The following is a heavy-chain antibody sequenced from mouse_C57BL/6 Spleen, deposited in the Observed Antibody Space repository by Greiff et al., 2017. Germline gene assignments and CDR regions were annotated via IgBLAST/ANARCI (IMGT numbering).Heavy chain of an antibody. CDR1: GYSFTYYN. D-gene: IGHD1-1*01. Sequence: VQLQQSGPELVKPGASVKISCKASGYSFTYYNMNWVKQSDGKSLEWIGVINPNYGTTSYNQKFKGKATLTVDQSSSTAYMQLNSLTSEDSAVYYWAREYYGSSSCWYFDVWGTGTTVTVSS. J-gene: IGHJ1*03. V-gene: IGHV1-39*01. CDR3: AREYYGSSSCWYFDV. CDR2: INPNYGTT.